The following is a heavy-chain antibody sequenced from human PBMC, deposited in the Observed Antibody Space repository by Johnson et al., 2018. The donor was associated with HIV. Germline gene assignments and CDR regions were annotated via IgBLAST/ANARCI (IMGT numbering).Heavy chain of an antibody. J-gene: IGHJ3*02. D-gene: IGHD1-14*01. CDR1: GFTFSSYD. Sequence: VQLVESGGGLVKPGGSLRLSCAASGFTFSSYDMHWVRQATGKGLEWVSVIYSGDTTYYADSVKGRFTISRDNSKNTLYLQMNSLRAEDTALYYCARENLGAFDIWGQGTMVTVSS. CDR3: ARENLGAFDI. V-gene: IGHV3-66*01. CDR2: IYSGDTT.